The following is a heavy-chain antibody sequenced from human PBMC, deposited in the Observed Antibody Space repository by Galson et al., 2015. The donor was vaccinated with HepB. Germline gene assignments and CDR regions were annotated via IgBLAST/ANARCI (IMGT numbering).Heavy chain of an antibody. CDR2: XXSXGGST. Sequence: SLRLSCAASGFTFSSYSMNWVRQAPGKGLEXVSTXXSXGGSTYYANSVKGRFTISRDNSKNTLYLQMGSLRAEDMAVYYCARTYYDSTGFSKNWYFDLWGRGTLVTVSS. J-gene: IGHJ2*01. V-gene: IGHV3-64*01. CDR1: GFTFSSYS. CDR3: ARTYYDSTGFSKNWYFDL. D-gene: IGHD3-22*01.